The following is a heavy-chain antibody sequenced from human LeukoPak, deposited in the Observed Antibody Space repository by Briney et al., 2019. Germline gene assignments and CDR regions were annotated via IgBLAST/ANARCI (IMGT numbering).Heavy chain of an antibody. Sequence: ASVKVSCKASGYTIAGYYIHWVRQAPGQGLEWMGWINPKNGGTNYAQKFQGRVTTTRDTSISTAYMELSRLRSDDTAVYYCARGEGMGPYYDSSGYYLDVWGQGTTVTVSS. CDR1: GYTIAGYY. D-gene: IGHD3-22*01. J-gene: IGHJ6*03. CDR2: INPKNGGT. CDR3: ARGEGMGPYYDSSGYYLDV. V-gene: IGHV1-2*02.